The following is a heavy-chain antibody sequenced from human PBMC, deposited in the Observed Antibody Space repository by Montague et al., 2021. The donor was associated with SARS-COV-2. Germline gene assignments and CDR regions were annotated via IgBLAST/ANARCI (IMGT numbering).Heavy chain of an antibody. CDR3: ARAGGFYDYWSGYSSSACFFDP. CDR1: GCSVSSYY. V-gene: IGHV4-59*02. CDR2: IYYSGST. Sequence: SETLSLTCTVSGCSVSSYYWSWIRQSPGKGLQWLGYIYYSGSTDYNPSLKSRVTMSVDTSKNQLSLRQNSVTTADTAVYFCARAGGFYDYWSGYSSSACFFDPWGQGILVTVSS. J-gene: IGHJ5*01. D-gene: IGHD3-3*01.